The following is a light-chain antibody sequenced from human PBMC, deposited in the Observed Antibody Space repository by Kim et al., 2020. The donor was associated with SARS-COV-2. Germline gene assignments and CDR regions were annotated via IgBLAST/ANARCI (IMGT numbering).Light chain of an antibody. CDR3: QQYHSCWT. V-gene: IGKV1-5*03. J-gene: IGKJ1*01. CDR1: QSINGW. CDR2: KAF. Sequence: SASVGDRVTITCRASQSINGWLAWYQQKPGKAPNLLIYKAFSLESGVPSRFSGSGSGTEFTLTISSLQPDDFATYYCQQYHSCWTFGQGTKVDIK.